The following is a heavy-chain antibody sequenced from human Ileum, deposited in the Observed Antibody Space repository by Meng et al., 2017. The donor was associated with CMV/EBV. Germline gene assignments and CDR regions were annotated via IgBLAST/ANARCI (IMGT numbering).Heavy chain of an antibody. J-gene: IGHJ4*02. V-gene: IGHV3-74*01. Sequence: GESLKISCAASGFTFRTYWMQWVRQAPGKGLILVARMNSDGSSTLYADSVKGRFTITRDYAKNTLSLQMNDLRDEDTAVYFCARQGDPNSVWFALDSWGPGTLVTVSS. CDR3: ARQGDPNSVWFALDS. CDR2: MNSDGSST. CDR1: GFTFRTYW. D-gene: IGHD3-16*01.